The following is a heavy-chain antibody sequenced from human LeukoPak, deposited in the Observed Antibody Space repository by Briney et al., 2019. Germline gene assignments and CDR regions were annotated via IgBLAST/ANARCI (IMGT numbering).Heavy chain of an antibody. V-gene: IGHV3-23*01. Sequence: GGSLRLSCAASRITFSSYAMSWVRQAPGKGLEWVSGISGSRGSTYYADSVKRRFTISRDNSKRTLYLQMNSLRAADTAVYYCAKGPHHDFWSGYYHTSWGQGTLVAVSS. D-gene: IGHD3-3*01. CDR1: RITFSSYA. J-gene: IGHJ5*02. CDR3: AKGPHHDFWSGYYHTS. CDR2: ISGSRGST.